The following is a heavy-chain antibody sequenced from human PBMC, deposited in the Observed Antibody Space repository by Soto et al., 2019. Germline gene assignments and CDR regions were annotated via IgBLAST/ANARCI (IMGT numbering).Heavy chain of an antibody. CDR2: TGSGTGPG. CDR1: GGSLSTNP. J-gene: IGHJ4*02. Sequence: SVKVSCKASGGSLSTNPISWVRQAPGQGLEWMGGTGSGTGPGNHAQKFQGRLTVTADRSTSTVYMELTNLSSEDTAVYYCARRDSGGFYRFFDSWGQGTLVTVSS. D-gene: IGHD2-15*01. V-gene: IGHV1-69*06. CDR3: ARRDSGGFYRFFDS.